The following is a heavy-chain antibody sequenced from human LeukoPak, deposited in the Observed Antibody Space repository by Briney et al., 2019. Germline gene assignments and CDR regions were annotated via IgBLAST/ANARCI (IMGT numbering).Heavy chain of an antibody. Sequence: SQTLSLTCSVSGYSISSGYYWGWIRQPPGKGLEWIGSIHQSGGTYYNPSLKSRVTISVDTSKNQLSLKLSSVTAADTAVYYCARVGGGSGSSFDYWGQGTLVTVSS. D-gene: IGHD3-10*01. CDR1: GYSISSGYY. V-gene: IGHV4-38-2*02. CDR2: IHQSGGT. J-gene: IGHJ4*02. CDR3: ARVGGGSGSSFDY.